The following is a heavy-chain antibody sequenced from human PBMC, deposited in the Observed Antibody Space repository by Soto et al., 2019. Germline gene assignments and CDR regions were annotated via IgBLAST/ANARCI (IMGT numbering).Heavy chain of an antibody. J-gene: IGHJ4*02. CDR3: AKDGYSSGPFDY. D-gene: IGHD6-19*01. Sequence: GGSLRLSCAASGFTFSYYNMNWVRQAPARGLEWVSYISSSSSTIYYADSVKGRFTISRDNSTNSLYLQMNSLRAEDTAVYYCAKDGYSSGPFDYWGQGTLVTVSS. CDR2: ISSSSSTI. V-gene: IGHV3-48*01. CDR1: GFTFSYYN.